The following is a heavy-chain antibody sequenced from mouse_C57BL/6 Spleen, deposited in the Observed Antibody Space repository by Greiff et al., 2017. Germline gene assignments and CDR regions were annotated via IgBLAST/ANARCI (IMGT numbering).Heavy chain of an antibody. CDR2: INPSSGYT. CDR3: AALYGGFAY. V-gene: IGHV1-4*01. CDR1: GYTFTSYT. Sequence: QVQLQQSGAELARPGASVQMSCKASGYTFTSYTMHWVKQRPGQGLEWIGYINPSSGYTKYNQKFKDKATLTADKSSSTAYMQLSSLTSEDSAVYYCAALYGGFAYWGQGTLVTVSA. D-gene: IGHD1-1*01. J-gene: IGHJ3*01.